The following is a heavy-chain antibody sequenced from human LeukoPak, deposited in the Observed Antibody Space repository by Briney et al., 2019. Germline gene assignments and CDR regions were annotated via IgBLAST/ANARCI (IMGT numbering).Heavy chain of an antibody. V-gene: IGHV3-23*01. Sequence: GGSLRLSCTTTGITFSDFAMTWVRQAPGKGLEWVSIITGSGLTTYYAESVKGRFTIPRDNSKNAVYLQMSSLKAEDTAVYYCAKVAASDVWSSCDSWGQGTLVTVSS. D-gene: IGHD6-13*01. CDR2: ITGSGLTT. J-gene: IGHJ5*01. CDR1: GITFSDFA. CDR3: AKVAASDVWSSCDS.